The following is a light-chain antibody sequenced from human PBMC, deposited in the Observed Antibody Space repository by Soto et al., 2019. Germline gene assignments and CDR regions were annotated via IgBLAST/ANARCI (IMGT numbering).Light chain of an antibody. V-gene: IGLV2-14*01. CDR2: KVT. CDR3: SSYTTSSTWV. Sequence: QSALTQPASVSGSPGQSITISCTGTSSDVGAYNYVSWYRQHPGKGPELIIYKVTDRPSGVSSRFSGSKSGNTASLTISGLQAEDEADYYCSSYTTSSTWVFGGGTKVTVL. CDR1: SSDVGAYNY. J-gene: IGLJ3*02.